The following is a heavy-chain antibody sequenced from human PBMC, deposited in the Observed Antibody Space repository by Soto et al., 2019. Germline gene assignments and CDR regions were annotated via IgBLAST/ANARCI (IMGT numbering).Heavy chain of an antibody. CDR1: GFTFSRYS. V-gene: IGHV3-23*01. D-gene: IGHD3-3*01. CDR2: LNDSGDRT. J-gene: IGHJ6*02. CDR3: AKDPRGPAYYDFWSGYYFHYGMDV. Sequence: GGSLRLSRADSGFTFSRYSMSWVRQAPGKGLEWVSTLNDSGDRTYYADSVKGRFTISRDNSKNTLYLQMNSLRAEDTAVYYCAKDPRGPAYYDFWSGYYFHYGMDVWGQGTTVTVSS.